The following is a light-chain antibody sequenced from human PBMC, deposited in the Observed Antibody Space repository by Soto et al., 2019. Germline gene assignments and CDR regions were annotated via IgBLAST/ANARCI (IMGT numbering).Light chain of an antibody. CDR2: KAS. CDR3: QQYNSYSLT. Sequence: DIQMTQSPSTLSASVGDRVTITCRASQSISSWMAWYQQKPGKAPKLLIYKASSLESGVPSRFSGSGSGTEFTLTISSLQPDDFATYYCQQYNSYSLTFGGGTKVEIK. V-gene: IGKV1-5*03. J-gene: IGKJ4*01. CDR1: QSISSW.